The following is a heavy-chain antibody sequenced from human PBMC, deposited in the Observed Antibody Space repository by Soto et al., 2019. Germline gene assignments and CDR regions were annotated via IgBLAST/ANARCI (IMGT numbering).Heavy chain of an antibody. V-gene: IGHV3-7*01. CDR3: ARDAPGGYYYY. D-gene: IGHD2-15*01. CDR1: GFTFSSYW. CDR2: IKQDGSER. Sequence: GGSLRLSCAASGFTFSSYWMYWVRQAPGKGLEWVANIKQDGSERYYVDSVKGRFTISRDNAKNSLYLQMNSLRAEDTALYYCARDAPGGYYYYWGQGTLVTVSS. J-gene: IGHJ4*02.